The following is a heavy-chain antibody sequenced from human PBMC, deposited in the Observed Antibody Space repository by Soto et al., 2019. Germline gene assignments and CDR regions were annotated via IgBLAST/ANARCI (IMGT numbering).Heavy chain of an antibody. J-gene: IGHJ6*02. D-gene: IGHD6-13*01. CDR1: GFTFSSYW. CDR2: IKQDGSEK. V-gene: IGHV3-7*04. CDR3: TGAAAGTLYHYYYGMDV. Sequence: GGSLRLSCAASGFTFSSYWMSWVRQAPGEGLEWVANIKQDGSEKYYVDSVKGRFTISRDNAKNSLYLQMNSLRAEDTAVYYCTGAAAGTLYHYYYGMDVWGQGTTVTVSS.